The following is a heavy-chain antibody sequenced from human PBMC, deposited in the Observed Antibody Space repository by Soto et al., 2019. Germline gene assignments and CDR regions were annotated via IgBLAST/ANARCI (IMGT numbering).Heavy chain of an antibody. CDR2: IYWDDDK. CDR3: ARALGSWGSYYFDH. J-gene: IGHJ4*02. Sequence: QITLKESGPTLVRPTQTLTLTCTVSGFSLDTWGVGVGWIRQSPGKAPEWLALIYWDDDKRCSPSLKNRLTVTKDTSENQVFLTVTNMVPVDTVTYYCARALGSWGSYYFDHWGQGTLVTVSS. D-gene: IGHD3-16*01. CDR1: GFSLDTWGVG. V-gene: IGHV2-5*02.